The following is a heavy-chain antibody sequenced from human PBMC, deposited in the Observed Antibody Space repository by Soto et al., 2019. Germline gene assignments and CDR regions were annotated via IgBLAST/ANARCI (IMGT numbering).Heavy chain of an antibody. CDR3: ARNNIYGLDL. J-gene: IGHJ6*02. V-gene: IGHV1-18*01. CDR2: IGAYTGNT. Sequence: QAQLIQPGAELKTPGASVKVSCKVSGYTFNSYDFTWGRQAPGQGLEWMGWIGAYTGNTNYAEKLQGRVSLTIATSTSTAYMELRRLTSADTAIYYCARNNIYGLDLWVQGTMVTGSS. D-gene: IGHD1-20*01. CDR1: GYTFNSYD.